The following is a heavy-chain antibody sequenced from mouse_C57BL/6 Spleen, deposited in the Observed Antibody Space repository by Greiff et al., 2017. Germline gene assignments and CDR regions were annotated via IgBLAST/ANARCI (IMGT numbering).Heavy chain of an antibody. CDR3: AREITTVVEGYYYAMDY. J-gene: IGHJ4*01. V-gene: IGHV1-81*01. D-gene: IGHD1-1*01. Sequence: QVQLQQSGAELARPGASVKLSCKASGYTFTSYGISWVKQRTGQGPEWIGEIYPRSGNPYYNEKFKGKATLTADKSSSTAYMELRSLTSEDSAVYFCAREITTVVEGYYYAMDYWGQGTSVTVSS. CDR2: IYPRSGNP. CDR1: GYTFTSYG.